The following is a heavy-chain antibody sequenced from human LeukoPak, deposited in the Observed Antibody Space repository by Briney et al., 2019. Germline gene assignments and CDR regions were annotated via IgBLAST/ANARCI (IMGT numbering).Heavy chain of an antibody. CDR2: IWYDGSNK. Sequence: RGSLRLSCAASGFTFSNYGMHWVRQAPGKGLEWVAVIWYDGSNKYCSDSVKGRFTISRDNSKNTLYLQMNSLRVEDTAVYYCATTASRGPQSAEYFQYWGQGTLVTVSS. CDR3: ATTASRGPQSAEYFQY. V-gene: IGHV3-33*01. CDR1: GFTFSNYG. J-gene: IGHJ1*01.